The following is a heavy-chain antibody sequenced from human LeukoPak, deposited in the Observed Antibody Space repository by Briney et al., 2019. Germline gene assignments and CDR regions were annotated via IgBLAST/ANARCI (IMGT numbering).Heavy chain of an antibody. D-gene: IGHD6-6*01. Sequence: PSETLSLTCTVSGGSISSSSYYWGWIRQPPGKGLEWIGEIIHSGSTNYSPSLKSRVTISLDTAKSQFSLRLTSVTAADTAVYYCAGYSGSPRYFDYWGQGTLVTVSS. CDR3: AGYSGSPRYFDY. CDR1: GGSISSSSYY. CDR2: IIHSGST. J-gene: IGHJ4*02. V-gene: IGHV4-39*07.